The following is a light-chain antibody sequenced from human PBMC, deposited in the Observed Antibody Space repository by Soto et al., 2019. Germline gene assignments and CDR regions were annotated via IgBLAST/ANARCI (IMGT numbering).Light chain of an antibody. CDR2: AAS. CDR1: QSISSY. V-gene: IGKV1-39*01. Sequence: DIQMTQSPSSLSASVGDRVTITCRASQSISSYLNWYQQKPGKAPKLLIYAASSLQSGVPSRFSESGSGTDFTLTISSLQPEDFATYYCQQSYSSPQAWTFGQGTKVEIK. CDR3: QQSYSSPQAWT. J-gene: IGKJ1*01.